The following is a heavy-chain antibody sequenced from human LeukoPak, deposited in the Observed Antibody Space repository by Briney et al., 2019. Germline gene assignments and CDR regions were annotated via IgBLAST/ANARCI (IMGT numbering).Heavy chain of an antibody. CDR2: IIPIFGTA. D-gene: IGHD6-19*01. Sequence: SVKVSCKASGGTFSSYAISWVRQAPGQGLEWMGRIIPIFGTANYAQKFQGRVTITTDESTSTAYMELSSLRSEDTAVYYCARGKPPYSRIAVAGTKHYYYYYMGVWGKGTTVTVSS. CDR1: GGTFSSYA. V-gene: IGHV1-69*05. J-gene: IGHJ6*03. CDR3: ARGKPPYSRIAVAGTKHYYYYYMGV.